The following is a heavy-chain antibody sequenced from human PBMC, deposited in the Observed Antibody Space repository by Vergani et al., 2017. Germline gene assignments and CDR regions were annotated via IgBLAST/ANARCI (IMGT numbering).Heavy chain of an antibody. CDR2: VYWNDDE. D-gene: IGHD3-9*01. J-gene: IGHJ3*01. CDR3: VHRLGYFDWDGSFDV. CDR1: GCSLTTGGEG. Sequence: ITLRESGPTRGKPPQTRTLPCTFSGCSLTTGGEGGGWSRQPPGRVLEWLAFVYWNDDERYSPSLKSRVTITKDTSKNEVILTMATMDPVDTATYYCVHRLGYFDWDGSFDVWGPGTMVTVSS. V-gene: IGHV2-5*01.